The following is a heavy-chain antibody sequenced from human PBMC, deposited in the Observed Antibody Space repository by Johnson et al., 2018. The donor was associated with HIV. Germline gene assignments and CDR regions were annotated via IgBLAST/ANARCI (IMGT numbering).Heavy chain of an antibody. Sequence: VQLVESGGGLVQPGGSLRLSCAASGFTVSSNYMSWLRQAPGKGLEWVANINQDGSEKDYVDSVKGRFTISRDIAKNSLYLQMSGLRAEDTAVYYCARVRASGWGSYPNDAFDIWGQGTMVTVSS. J-gene: IGHJ3*02. CDR1: GFTVSSNY. CDR3: ARVRASGWGSYPNDAFDI. V-gene: IGHV3-7*01. D-gene: IGHD3-16*02. CDR2: INQDGSEK.